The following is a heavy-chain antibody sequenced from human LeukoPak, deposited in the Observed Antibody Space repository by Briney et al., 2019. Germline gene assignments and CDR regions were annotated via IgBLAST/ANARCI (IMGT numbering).Heavy chain of an antibody. V-gene: IGHV3-9*01. D-gene: IGHD3-10*01. J-gene: IGHJ4*02. CDR3: AKDIRVRGVII. CDR1: GFTFDDYA. Sequence: GGSLRLSCAASGFTFDDYAMHWVRRAPGKGLEWVSGISWNSGSIGYADSVKGRFTISRDNAKNSLYLQMNSLRAEDTALYYCAKDIRVRGVIIWGQGTLVTVSS. CDR2: ISWNSGSI.